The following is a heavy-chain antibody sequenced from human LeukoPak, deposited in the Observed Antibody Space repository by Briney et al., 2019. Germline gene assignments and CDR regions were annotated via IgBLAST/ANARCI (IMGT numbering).Heavy chain of an antibody. D-gene: IGHD6-19*01. Sequence: PSETLSLTCAVYGGSFTGYYWSWIRQPPGKGLEWIGEGDHTGGTKYNPSLKSRVTISADSSKNQFSLKLRSVTAADTAVYYCARHGKSGGAYSSGFDYWGQGTLVTVSS. CDR3: ARHGKSGGAYSSGFDY. V-gene: IGHV4-34*01. J-gene: IGHJ4*02. CDR2: GDHTGGT. CDR1: GGSFTGYY.